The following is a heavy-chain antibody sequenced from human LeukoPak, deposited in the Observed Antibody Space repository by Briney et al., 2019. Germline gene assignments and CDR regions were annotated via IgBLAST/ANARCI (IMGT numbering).Heavy chain of an antibody. CDR2: IYYSGST. Sequence: SETLSLTCTVSGGSISSYYWGWIRQPPGKGLEWIGYIYYSGSTNYNPSLKSRVTISVDTSKNQFSLKLSSVTAADTAVYYCARDQQGCSSTSCYRPDYYYGMDVWGQGTTVTVSS. CDR3: ARDQQGCSSTSCYRPDYYYGMDV. D-gene: IGHD2-2*01. V-gene: IGHV4-59*01. J-gene: IGHJ6*02. CDR1: GGSISSYY.